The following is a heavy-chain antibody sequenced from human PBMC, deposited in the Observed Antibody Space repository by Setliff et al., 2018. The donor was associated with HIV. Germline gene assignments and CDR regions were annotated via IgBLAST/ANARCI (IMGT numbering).Heavy chain of an antibody. V-gene: IGHV1-2*02. J-gene: IGHJ6*03. D-gene: IGHD2-8*02. CDR3: ARGAGGVNYHYYYYMDI. Sequence: GASVKVSCKASGGTFSSYAISWVRQAPGQGLEWMGWIHPNSGVTNSAQKFQGRVTMTRDTSISTVHMELTSLRSDDSAVYYCARGAGGVNYHYYYYMDIWGSGTTVTVSS. CDR1: GGTFSSYA. CDR2: IHPNSGVT.